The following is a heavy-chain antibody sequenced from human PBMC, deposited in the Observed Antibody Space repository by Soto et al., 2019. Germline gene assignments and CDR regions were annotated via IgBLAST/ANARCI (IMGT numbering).Heavy chain of an antibody. Sequence: SETLSLTCTVSGGSISSGGYYWSWIRQHPGKGLEWIGYIYYSGSTYYNQSIKKRVTISVDTSKKQFSLKLSSVTAADTAVYYCARSVTPWGQGTLVTVS. J-gene: IGHJ5*02. CDR1: GGSISSGGYY. CDR3: ARSVTP. CDR2: IYYSGST. V-gene: IGHV4-31*03. D-gene: IGHD3-10*01.